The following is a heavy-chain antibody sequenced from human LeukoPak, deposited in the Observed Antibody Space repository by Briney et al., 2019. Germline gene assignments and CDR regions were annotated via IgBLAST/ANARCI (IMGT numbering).Heavy chain of an antibody. V-gene: IGHV1-2*02. CDR3: ARDAGTTGLFFRLGY. CDR2: FNPNSGVT. J-gene: IGHJ4*02. CDR1: GYTFTSYY. D-gene: IGHD1-1*01. Sequence: ASVKVSCKASGYTFTSYYMHWVRQAPGQGLEWMGWFNPNSGVTNYAQKFQGRVTMTRDTSISTAYMELSRLISDDTAVYYCARDAGTTGLFFRLGYWGQGTLVTVSS.